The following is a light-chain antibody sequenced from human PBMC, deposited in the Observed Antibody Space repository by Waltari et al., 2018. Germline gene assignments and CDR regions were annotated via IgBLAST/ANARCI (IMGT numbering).Light chain of an antibody. CDR1: SHDIGAYSY. J-gene: IGLJ2*01. Sequence: QSALTQPASVSGSPGQSITISCTGTSHDIGAYSYVTWYHQRPGKVPKLIIYDLTERPSGVSNRFSGSKSGSTASLTVSGLQAEDEGLFYCSAYTSRGTLKFGGGTRVTVL. CDR3: SAYTSRGTLK. V-gene: IGLV2-14*03. CDR2: DLT.